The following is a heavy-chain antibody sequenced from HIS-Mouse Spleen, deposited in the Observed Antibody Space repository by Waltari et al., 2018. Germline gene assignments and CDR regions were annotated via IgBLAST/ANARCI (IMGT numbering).Heavy chain of an antibody. CDR2: IIPIFGTA. D-gene: IGHD2-15*01. CDR1: GGTFSSYA. J-gene: IGHJ3*02. CDR3: ARALNCSGGSCYSVAFDI. V-gene: IGHV1-69*01. Sequence: KKPGSSVKVSCKASGGTFSSYAISWVRQAPGQGLEWMGGIIPIFGTANYAQKFQGRVTITADESTSTAYMELSSLRSEDTAVYYCARALNCSGGSCYSVAFDIWGQGTMVTVSS.